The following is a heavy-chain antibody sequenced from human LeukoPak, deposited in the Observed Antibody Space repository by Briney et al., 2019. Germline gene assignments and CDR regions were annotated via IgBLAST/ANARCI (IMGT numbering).Heavy chain of an antibody. V-gene: IGHV3-7*01. CDR3: AKIDMGTVSARPGFDY. J-gene: IGHJ4*02. Sequence: PGGSLRLSCAASGFAFNDYYMDWVRQAPGKGLEWVANIKKEGIEKYSVESVKGRFTISRDNSKNTLYLQMNSLRAEDTAVYYCAKIDMGTVSARPGFDYWGQGTLVTVSS. CDR1: GFAFNDYY. D-gene: IGHD6-6*01. CDR2: IKKEGIEK.